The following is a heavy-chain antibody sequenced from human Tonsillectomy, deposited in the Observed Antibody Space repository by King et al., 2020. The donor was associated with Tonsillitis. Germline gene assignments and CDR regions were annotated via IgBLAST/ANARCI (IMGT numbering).Heavy chain of an antibody. CDR2: IYYSGST. CDR1: GGPIGSGGYY. D-gene: IGHD7-27*01. CDR3: ARSITGDAGGFDS. J-gene: IGHJ4*02. V-gene: IGHV4-31*03. Sequence: QLQESGPGLVKPSQTLSLTCTVSGGPIGSGGYYWSWIRQHPGKGLEWIGYIYYSGSTYYNPSLKSRVTISVDTSKNQFSLELTSVTAADTAVYFCARSITGDAGGFDSWRQGTLVTVSS.